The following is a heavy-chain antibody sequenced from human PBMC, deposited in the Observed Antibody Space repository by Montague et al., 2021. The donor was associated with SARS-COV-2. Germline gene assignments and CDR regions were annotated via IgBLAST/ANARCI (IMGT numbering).Heavy chain of an antibody. CDR1: GGSISSGSYY. Sequence: TLSLTCTVSGGSISSGSYYWSWIRQPAGKGLEWIGRIYPSGSTNYXXXLKSRVTISVDTSKNQFSLRLTSVTAADTAVYYCARASRPRQFRGIIFVNARDVGGQGTTVTVSS. J-gene: IGHJ6*02. V-gene: IGHV4-61*02. CDR3: ARASRPRQFRGIIFVNARDV. D-gene: IGHD3-10*01. CDR2: IYPSGST.